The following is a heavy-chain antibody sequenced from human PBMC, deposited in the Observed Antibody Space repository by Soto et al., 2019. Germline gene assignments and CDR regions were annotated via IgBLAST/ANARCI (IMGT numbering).Heavy chain of an antibody. J-gene: IGHJ3*02. CDR3: ARAPPLKYIYGLRGAFDI. Sequence: PSETLSLTCTVSGGSISSGDYYWSWIRQPPGKGLEWIGYIYYSGSTYYNPSLKSRVTISVDTSKNQFSLKLSSVTAADTAVYYFARAPPLKYIYGLRGAFDIWGQGTMVTVSS. D-gene: IGHD5-18*01. CDR2: IYYSGST. CDR1: GGSISSGDYY. V-gene: IGHV4-30-4*01.